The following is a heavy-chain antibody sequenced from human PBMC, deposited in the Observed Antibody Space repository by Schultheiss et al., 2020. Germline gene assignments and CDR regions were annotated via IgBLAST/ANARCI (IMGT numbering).Heavy chain of an antibody. CDR2: IYYSGST. D-gene: IGHD1-26*01. CDR1: GGSISSSSYY. Sequence: SETLSLTCTVSGGSISSSSYYWGWIRQPPGKGLEWIGSIYYSGSTYYNPSLKSRVTISVDTSKNQFSLKLSSVTAADTAVYYCARQHGSYIDYWGQGTLVTVYS. V-gene: IGHV4-39*01. CDR3: ARQHGSYIDY. J-gene: IGHJ4*02.